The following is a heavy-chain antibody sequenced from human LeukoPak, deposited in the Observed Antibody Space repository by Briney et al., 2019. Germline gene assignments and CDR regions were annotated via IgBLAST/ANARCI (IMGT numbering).Heavy chain of an antibody. CDR3: TTLSYAAAPT. V-gene: IGHV3-15*01. J-gene: IGHJ5*02. D-gene: IGHD2-2*01. CDR1: GFTFSNAW. CDR2: VRSETDGGTT. Sequence: PAGSLRLSCAASGFTFSNAWMSWVRQAPGKGLEWVSRVRSETDGGTTDYAAPVQGRFTISRDDSKNTLYLQMNSLETDDTAVYYCTTLSYAAAPTWGQGTLVTVSS.